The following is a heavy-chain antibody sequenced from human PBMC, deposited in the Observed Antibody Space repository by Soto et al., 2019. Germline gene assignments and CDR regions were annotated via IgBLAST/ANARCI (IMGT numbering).Heavy chain of an antibody. CDR1: GYTFTSYG. V-gene: IGHV1-18*01. J-gene: IGHJ6*02. CDR2: ISAYNGNT. D-gene: IGHD2-2*02. Sequence: QVQLVQSGAEVKKPGASVKVSCKAPGYTFTSYGISWVRQAPGQGLEWMGWISAYNGNTNYAQKLQGRVTMTTDTSTSTAYMELRSLRSDDTAVYYCARVGYCSSTSCYNDYYYGMDVWGQGTTVTVSS. CDR3: ARVGYCSSTSCYNDYYYGMDV.